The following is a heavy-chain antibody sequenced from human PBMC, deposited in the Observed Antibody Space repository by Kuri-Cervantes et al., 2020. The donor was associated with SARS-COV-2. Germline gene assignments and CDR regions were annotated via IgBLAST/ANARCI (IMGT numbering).Heavy chain of an antibody. D-gene: IGHD6-6*01. Sequence: GGSLRLSCAASGFTFGSYAMHWVRQAPGKGLEWVAVISYDGSNRYYADSVKGRFTISRDNSKNTLYLQMNSLRAEDTAVYYCAKDLYSSSLDGYLDYWGQGTLVTFSS. J-gene: IGHJ4*02. CDR1: GFTFGSYA. V-gene: IGHV3-30*07. CDR3: AKDLYSSSLDGYLDY. CDR2: ISYDGSNR.